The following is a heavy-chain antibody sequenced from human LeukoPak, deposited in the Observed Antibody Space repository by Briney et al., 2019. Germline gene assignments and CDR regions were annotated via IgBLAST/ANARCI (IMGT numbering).Heavy chain of an antibody. Sequence: GGSLRLSCAASGFTFSSYAMSWVRRAPGKGLEWVSAISGSGGSTYYADSVKGRLTISRDNSKNTLYLQMNSLRAEDTAVYYCAKDRITIFGVVIPEGNWFDPWGQGTLVTVSS. J-gene: IGHJ5*02. CDR3: AKDRITIFGVVIPEGNWFDP. V-gene: IGHV3-23*01. CDR2: ISGSGGST. D-gene: IGHD3-3*01. CDR1: GFTFSSYA.